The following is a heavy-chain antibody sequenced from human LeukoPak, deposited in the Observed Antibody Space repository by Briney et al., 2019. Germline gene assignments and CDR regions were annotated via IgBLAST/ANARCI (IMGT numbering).Heavy chain of an antibody. V-gene: IGHV4-34*01. Sequence: PSETLSLTCAVYGGSFSGYYWSWIRQPPGKGLEWIGEINHSGSTNYNPSLKSRVTISVDTSKSQFSLKLSSVTAADTAVYYCAKLTGDPFDYWGQGTLVTVSS. CDR1: GGSFSGYY. CDR2: INHSGST. CDR3: AKLTGDPFDY. J-gene: IGHJ4*02. D-gene: IGHD2-21*02.